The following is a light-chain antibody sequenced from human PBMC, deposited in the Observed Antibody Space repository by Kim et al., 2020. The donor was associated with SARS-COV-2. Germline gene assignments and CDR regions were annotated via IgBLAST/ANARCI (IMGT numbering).Light chain of an antibody. Sequence: DIQMTQSPSSLAASVGDRVTIASRASQSISTYLNWYQQKPGKAPKLLIYAASTLQSGVPSRFSGSGSGTDFTLTISSLQPEDFATYYCQQSHTTPLLSFGGGTKVDI. V-gene: IGKV1-39*01. CDR1: QSISTY. J-gene: IGKJ4*01. CDR2: AAS. CDR3: QQSHTTPLLS.